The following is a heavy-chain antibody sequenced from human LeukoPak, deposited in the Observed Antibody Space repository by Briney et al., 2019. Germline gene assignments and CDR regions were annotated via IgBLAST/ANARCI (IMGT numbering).Heavy chain of an antibody. Sequence: SETLSLTCTVSGGSISSYYWSWIRQPAGKGLEWIGYIYYSGSTYYNPSLRSRVTISVDTSKNQFSLKLSSVTAADTAVYYCARVGYDSSGYYYLNWFDPWGQGTLVTVSS. J-gene: IGHJ5*02. CDR2: IYYSGST. CDR3: ARVGYDSSGYYYLNWFDP. D-gene: IGHD3-22*01. CDR1: GGSISSYY. V-gene: IGHV4-59*06.